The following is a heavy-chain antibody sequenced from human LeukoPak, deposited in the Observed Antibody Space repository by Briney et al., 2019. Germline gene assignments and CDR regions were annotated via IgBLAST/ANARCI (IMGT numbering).Heavy chain of an antibody. V-gene: IGHV3-23*01. CDR3: AKMEGYYYGSGSYSLDY. CDR1: GFTFSSYA. Sequence: GGSLRLSCAASGFTFSSYAMSWVRQAPGKGLEWVSDISGSGGSTYYADSVKGRFTISRDNSKNTLYLQMNSLRAEDTAVYYCAKMEGYYYGSGSYSLDYWGQGTLVTVSS. J-gene: IGHJ4*02. D-gene: IGHD3-10*01. CDR2: ISGSGGST.